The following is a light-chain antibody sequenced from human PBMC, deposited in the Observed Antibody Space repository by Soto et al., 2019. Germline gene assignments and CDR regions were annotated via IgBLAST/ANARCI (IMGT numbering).Light chain of an antibody. J-gene: IGKJ5*01. CDR3: QQYGGSPRIT. Sequence: EIVLPQSPGTLSLSPGERATLSCRASERLSSVYLAWYQQIPGQPPRLLIYGASNRATGIPDRFSGSGSGTDFTLIINRLEPEDVAIYYCQQYGGSPRITFGQGTRLEI. V-gene: IGKV3-20*01. CDR2: GAS. CDR1: ERLSSVY.